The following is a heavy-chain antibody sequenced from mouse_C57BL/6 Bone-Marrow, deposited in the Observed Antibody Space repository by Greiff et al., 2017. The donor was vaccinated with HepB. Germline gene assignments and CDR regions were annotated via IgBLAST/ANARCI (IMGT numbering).Heavy chain of an antibody. CDR1: GFNIKNTY. CDR2: IDPASGHT. D-gene: IGHD1-1*01. J-gene: IGHJ1*03. CDR3: GGRDYYGSSHWYFDV. V-gene: IGHV14-3*01. Sequence: VHVKQSGAELVRPGASVKLSCTASGFNIKNTYMHWVKQRPEQGLEWIGRIDPASGHTKYDPKFQGKATITADTSSNTAYLQLSSLTSEDTAIYYCGGRDYYGSSHWYFDVWGTGTPVTVSS.